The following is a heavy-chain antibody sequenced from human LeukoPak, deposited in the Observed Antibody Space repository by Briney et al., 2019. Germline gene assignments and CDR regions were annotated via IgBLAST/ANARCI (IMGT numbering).Heavy chain of an antibody. Sequence: SETLSLTCAVYGGSFSGYYWSWIRQPPGKGLEWIGEINHSGSTKYNPSLKSRVTISVDTSKNQFSLKLSSVTAADTAVYYCAGFSVVAAVFDYWGQGTLVTVSS. D-gene: IGHD2-15*01. CDR1: GGSFSGYY. CDR3: AGFSVVAAVFDY. J-gene: IGHJ4*02. CDR2: INHSGST. V-gene: IGHV4-34*01.